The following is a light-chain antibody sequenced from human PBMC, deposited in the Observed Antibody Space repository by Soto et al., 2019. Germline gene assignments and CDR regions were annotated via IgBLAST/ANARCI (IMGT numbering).Light chain of an antibody. CDR1: QNIDRW. J-gene: IGKJ3*01. CDR3: HQAHTFPHT. Sequence: IQMTQSPSSMSASVGDRVTITCRASQNIDRWLAWYQKKPGQVPKLLIWATSTLENGVPSRFSGSGSGTDFTLSINSLQPEDFATYYCHQAHTFPHTFGPVTKVD. CDR2: ATS. V-gene: IGKV1D-12*01.